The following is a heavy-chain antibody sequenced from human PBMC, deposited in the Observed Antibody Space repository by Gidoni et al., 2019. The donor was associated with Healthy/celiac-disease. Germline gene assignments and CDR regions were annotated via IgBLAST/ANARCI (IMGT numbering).Heavy chain of an antibody. CDR2: ISGSGGST. J-gene: IGHJ6*03. Sequence: EVQLLESGGGLVQPGGSLRLSCAASGFTFSSYAMTWVRQAPGKGLEWVSAISGSGGSTDYADSVKCRFTISRDNSKNTLYLQMNSLRAEDTAVYYCAKVATDYYYYYYMDVWGKGTTVTVSS. CDR3: AKVATDYYYYYYMDV. D-gene: IGHD1-26*01. V-gene: IGHV3-23*01. CDR1: GFTFSSYA.